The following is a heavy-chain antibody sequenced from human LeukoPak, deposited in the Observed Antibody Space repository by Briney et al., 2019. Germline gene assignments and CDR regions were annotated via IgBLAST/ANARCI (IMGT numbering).Heavy chain of an antibody. D-gene: IGHD4-23*01. CDR1: GGSISSYY. Sequence: SETLSLTCTVSGGSISSYYWSWIRQPPGKGLEWIGYIYYGGSTNYNPSLKSRVTISVDTSKNQFSLKLSSVTAADTAVYYCARDYGDNSASHFRNYYYYYMDVWGKGTTVTVSS. J-gene: IGHJ6*03. V-gene: IGHV4-59*01. CDR3: ARDYGDNSASHFRNYYYYYMDV. CDR2: IYYGGST.